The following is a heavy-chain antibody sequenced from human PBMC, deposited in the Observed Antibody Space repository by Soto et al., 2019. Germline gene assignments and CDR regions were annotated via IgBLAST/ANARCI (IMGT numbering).Heavy chain of an antibody. CDR3: ARGGRITIFGVVTSYYYYGMDV. Sequence: SETLSLTCAVYGGSFSGYYWSWIRQPPGKGLEWIGEINHSGSTNYNPSLKSRVTISVDTSKNQCSLKLSSVTAADTAVYYCARGGRITIFGVVTSYYYYGMDVWGQGTTVTVSS. J-gene: IGHJ6*02. D-gene: IGHD3-3*01. CDR2: INHSGST. V-gene: IGHV4-34*01. CDR1: GGSFSGYY.